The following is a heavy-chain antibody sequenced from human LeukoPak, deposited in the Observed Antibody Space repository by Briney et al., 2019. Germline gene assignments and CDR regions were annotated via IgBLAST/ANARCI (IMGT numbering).Heavy chain of an antibody. CDR1: GFTFDDYA. V-gene: IGHV3-9*01. J-gene: IGHJ4*02. D-gene: IGHD5-18*01. CDR2: ISWNSGTI. Sequence: GRSLRLSCAASGFTFDDYAMHWVRQAPGKGLEWVSGISWNSGTIDYVDSVKGRFTISRDSAKNSLYLQMNSLRAEDTALYYCAKDIGYSYGVDYWGQGTLVTVSS. CDR3: AKDIGYSYGVDY.